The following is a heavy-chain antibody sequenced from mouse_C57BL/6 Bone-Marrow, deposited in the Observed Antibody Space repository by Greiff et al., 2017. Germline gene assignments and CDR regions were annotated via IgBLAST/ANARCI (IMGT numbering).Heavy chain of an antibody. Sequence: QVQLQQSGAELMKPGASVKMSCKASGYTFTSYWITWVKQRPGQGLEWIGDIYPGSGSTNYNEKFKSKATLTVDTSSSTAYMQLSSLTSEDSAVYYCAREGGTYYSNYDFDYWGQGTTLTVSS. V-gene: IGHV1-55*01. CDR2: IYPGSGST. CDR1: GYTFTSYW. D-gene: IGHD2-5*01. CDR3: AREGGTYYSNYDFDY. J-gene: IGHJ2*01.